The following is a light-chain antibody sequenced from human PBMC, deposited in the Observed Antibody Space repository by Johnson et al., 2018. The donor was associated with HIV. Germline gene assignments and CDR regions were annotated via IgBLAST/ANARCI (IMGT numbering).Light chain of an antibody. CDR3: GTWDSSLSAYV. V-gene: IGLV1-51*02. CDR1: VSNIESYF. J-gene: IGLJ1*01. Sequence: QSALTQPPSVSAAPGQKVTISCSGNVSNIESYFVSWYQQLPGAAPTLLIYEDNKRPSGIPDRFSGSKSGTSATLGITGLQTGDEADYYCGTWDSSLSAYVFGTGTKVTVL. CDR2: EDN.